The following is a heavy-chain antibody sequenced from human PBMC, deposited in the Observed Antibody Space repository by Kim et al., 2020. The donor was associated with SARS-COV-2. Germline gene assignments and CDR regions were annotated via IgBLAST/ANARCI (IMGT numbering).Heavy chain of an antibody. CDR3: ARVRDAFRWVAPIDY. D-gene: IGHD3-3*02. V-gene: IGHV3-48*03. Sequence: DSVKGRFTISRDNAKNSLYLQMNSLRAEDTAVYYCARVRDAFRWVAPIDYWGQGTLVTVSS. J-gene: IGHJ4*02.